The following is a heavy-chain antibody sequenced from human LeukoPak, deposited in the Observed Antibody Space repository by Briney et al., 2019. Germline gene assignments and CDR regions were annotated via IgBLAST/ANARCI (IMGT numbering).Heavy chain of an antibody. D-gene: IGHD5-12*01. CDR2: ISYDGSNK. Sequence: GGSLRLSCAGSGFTFRSYGMHWVRQAPGKGLEWVAVISYDGSNKYYADSVKGRFTISRDNSKNTLYLQMNSLRAEDTAVYYCASGDSGYDWASNWFDPWGQGTLVTVSS. J-gene: IGHJ5*02. V-gene: IGHV3-30*03. CDR3: ASGDSGYDWASNWFDP. CDR1: GFTFRSYG.